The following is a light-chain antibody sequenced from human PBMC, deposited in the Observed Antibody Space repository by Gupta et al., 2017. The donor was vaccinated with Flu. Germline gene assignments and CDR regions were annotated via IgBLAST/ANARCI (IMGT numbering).Light chain of an antibody. CDR3: CSYTSSNRV. CDR2: EVS. V-gene: IGLV2-14*01. Sequence: QSALTHPASVSGSPGQSLTLSRPGTSSDVGGYNYVSWYQQNPGKASKLLIYEVSNRPAGVSNRFSASKSGGTASLTISGLQDEDEADYYCCSYTSSNRVFGGGTKLTVL. J-gene: IGLJ2*01. CDR1: SSDVGGYNY.